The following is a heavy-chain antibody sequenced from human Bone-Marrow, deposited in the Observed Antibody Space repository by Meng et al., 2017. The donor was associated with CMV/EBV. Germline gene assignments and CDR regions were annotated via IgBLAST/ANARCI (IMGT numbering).Heavy chain of an antibody. J-gene: IGHJ4*02. Sequence: GESLKISCAASGFTFSSYGMHWVRQAPGKGLEWVAFIQYDGSNKYYADSVKGRFTISRDNSKNTLYLQMNSLRAEDTAVYYCAKGFDFWSGYYDGYWGQGTLVTVSS. V-gene: IGHV3-30*02. D-gene: IGHD3-3*01. CDR3: AKGFDFWSGYYDGY. CDR1: GFTFSSYG. CDR2: IQYDGSNK.